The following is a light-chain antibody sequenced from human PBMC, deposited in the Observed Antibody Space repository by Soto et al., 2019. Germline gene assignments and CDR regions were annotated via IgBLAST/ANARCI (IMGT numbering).Light chain of an antibody. CDR2: XXX. J-gene: IGKJ1*01. Sequence: EIVMTQSPGTVSVFPGETVTLSCRASQSVSGYLDWFHQKPGQXXXXXXXXXXNRAIGVPARFSGSGSGTDFTLTINSLQPEDFATYYCQPAYSTPWTFGQGTKVDIK. V-gene: IGKV3-15*01. CDR1: QSVSGY. CDR3: QPAYSTPWT.